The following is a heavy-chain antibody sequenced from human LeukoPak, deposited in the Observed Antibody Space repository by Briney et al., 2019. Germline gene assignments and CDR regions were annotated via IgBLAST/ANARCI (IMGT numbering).Heavy chain of an antibody. J-gene: IGHJ4*02. CDR1: GGSISSSSYY. CDR2: IYYSGST. V-gene: IGHV4-39*01. Sequence: PSETLSLTCTVSGGSISSSSYYWGWIRQPPGKGLEWIGSIYYSGSTYYNPSLKSRVTISVDTSKNQFSLKLSSVTAADTAVYYCARHEYYFDYWGQGTLVTVSS. CDR3: ARHEYYFDY.